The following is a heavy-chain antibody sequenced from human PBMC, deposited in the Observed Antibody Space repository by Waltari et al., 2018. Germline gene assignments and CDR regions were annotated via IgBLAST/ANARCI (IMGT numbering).Heavy chain of an antibody. D-gene: IGHD3-3*01. V-gene: IGHV4-39*01. Sequence: LSLTCTVSGGSISSSSYYWGWIRQPPGKGLEWIGSIYYSGSTYYNPSLKSRVTISVDTSKNQFSLKLSSVTAADTAVYYCARGRSTIFGVVKLNYFDYWGQGTLVTVSS. CDR3: ARGRSTIFGVVKLNYFDY. CDR2: IYYSGST. J-gene: IGHJ4*02. CDR1: GGSISSSSYY.